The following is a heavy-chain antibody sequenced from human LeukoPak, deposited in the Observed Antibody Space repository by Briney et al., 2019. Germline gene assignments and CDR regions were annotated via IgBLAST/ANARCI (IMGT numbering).Heavy chain of an antibody. CDR1: GYTFTDYY. CDR3: TRDSNNRPCDY. Sequence: ASVKVSCKASGYTFTDYYIHWVRQAPGQGLEWMGWINPKSGGTNYAQKLQGRVTMTRDTSINTAYMELSSRTSDDTAMYSCTRDSNNRPCDYWGQGTLVTASS. V-gene: IGHV1-2*02. J-gene: IGHJ4*02. CDR2: INPKSGGT. D-gene: IGHD1/OR15-1a*01.